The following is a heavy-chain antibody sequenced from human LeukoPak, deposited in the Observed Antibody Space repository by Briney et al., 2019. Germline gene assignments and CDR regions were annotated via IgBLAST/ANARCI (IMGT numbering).Heavy chain of an antibody. D-gene: IGHD5-24*01. CDR1: GYTFTSNY. J-gene: IGHJ4*02. CDR3: ARDGRDGYNYRVPFDY. V-gene: IGHV1-46*01. Sequence: ASVKVSCKASGYTFTSNYIHWVRQAPGQGLEWMGMIYPRDGSTSYAQKFQGRVTVTRDTSTSTVHMELSGLRSEDTAVYYCARDGRDGYNYRVPFDYWGQGTLVTVSS. CDR2: IYPRDGST.